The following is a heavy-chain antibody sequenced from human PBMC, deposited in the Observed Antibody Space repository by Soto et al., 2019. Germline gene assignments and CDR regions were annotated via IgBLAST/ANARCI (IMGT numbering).Heavy chain of an antibody. J-gene: IGHJ5*02. CDR2: ISYDGSNK. V-gene: IGHV3-30-3*02. CDR3: AKEYQQNWFDP. Sequence: LRLSCAASGFTFSSYAMHWVRQAPGKGLEWVAVISYDGSNKYYADSVKGRFTISRDNSKNTLYLQMNSLRAEDTAVYYCAKEYQQNWFDPWGQGTLVTVSS. D-gene: IGHD2-2*01. CDR1: GFTFSSYA.